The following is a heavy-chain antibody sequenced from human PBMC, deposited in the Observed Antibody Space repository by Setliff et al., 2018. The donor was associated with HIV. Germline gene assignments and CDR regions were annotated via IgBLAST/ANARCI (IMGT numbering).Heavy chain of an antibody. Sequence: GASVKVSCKASGYTFTTHGFNWVRQAPGQGLEWMGWISASSDNTNYAQKFQGRVTLTTDTSTNTVYMELKSLRSDDTAVYYCARGPPIVVVPAALLTFDYWGQGTLVTVSS. D-gene: IGHD2-2*01. CDR1: GYTFTTHG. CDR3: ARGPPIVVVPAALLTFDY. CDR2: ISASSDNT. V-gene: IGHV1-18*01. J-gene: IGHJ4*02.